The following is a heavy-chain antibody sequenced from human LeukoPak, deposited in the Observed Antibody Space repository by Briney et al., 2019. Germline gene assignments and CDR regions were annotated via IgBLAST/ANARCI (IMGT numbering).Heavy chain of an antibody. CDR3: ARGPDVDTAMVTSPFDY. CDR2: INHSGST. V-gene: IGHV4-34*01. J-gene: IGHJ4*02. CDR1: GGSFSGYY. Sequence: PSETLSLTCAVYGGSFSGYYWSWIRQPPGKGLEWIGEINHSGSTNYNPSLKSQVTISVDTSKNQFSLKLSSVTAADTAVYYCARGPDVDTAMVTSPFDYWGQGTLVTVSS. D-gene: IGHD5-18*01.